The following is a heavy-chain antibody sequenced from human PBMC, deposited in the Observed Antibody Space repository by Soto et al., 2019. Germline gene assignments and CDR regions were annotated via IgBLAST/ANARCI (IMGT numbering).Heavy chain of an antibody. CDR2: IKQDGSEK. CDR3: ARDPNIVLVPAALRSYYYYYGMDV. V-gene: IGHV3-7*01. Sequence: PGGSLRLSCATSGFTFSSFTMHWVRQAPGEGLEWVANIKQDGSEKYYVDSVKGRFTISRDNAKNSLYLQMNSLRAEDTAVYYSARDPNIVLVPAALRSYYYYYGMDVWGQGTTVTVSS. J-gene: IGHJ6*02. D-gene: IGHD2-2*01. CDR1: GFTFSSFT.